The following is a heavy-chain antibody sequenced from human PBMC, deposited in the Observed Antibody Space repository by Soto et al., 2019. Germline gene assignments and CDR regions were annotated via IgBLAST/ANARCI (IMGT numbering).Heavy chain of an antibody. V-gene: IGHV4-34*01. J-gene: IGHJ4*02. D-gene: IGHD1-7*01. CDR3: ARVNFAGTTGY. CDR2: INHSGST. Sequence: PSETLSLTCAVYGGSFSGYYWSWIRQPPGKGLEWIGEINHSGSTNYNPSLKSRVTISVDTSKNQFSLKLSSVTAADTAVYYCARVNFAGTTGYWGQGTLVTVSS. CDR1: GGSFSGYY.